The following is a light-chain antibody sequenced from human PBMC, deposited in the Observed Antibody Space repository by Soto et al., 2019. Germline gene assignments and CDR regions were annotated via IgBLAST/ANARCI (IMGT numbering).Light chain of an antibody. V-gene: IGKV4-1*01. CDR3: QQYYDTPWT. Sequence: DIVMTQSPDSLAVSLGERATINCKSSQSVLYNSNNKNYLAWYQQKPGQPPKLLIYWASTRESGVPDRFSGSGSGTDFTLTISSLQAEDVAVYCCQQYYDTPWTFGQGTKVEIK. CDR2: WAS. J-gene: IGKJ1*01. CDR1: QSVLYNSNNKNY.